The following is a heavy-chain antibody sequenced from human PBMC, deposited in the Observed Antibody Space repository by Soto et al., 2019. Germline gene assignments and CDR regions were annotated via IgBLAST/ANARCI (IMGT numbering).Heavy chain of an antibody. Sequence: QVQLVQSGAEVKKPGSSVKVSCKASGGTFSSYAISWVRQAPGQGLEWMGGIIPIFGTANYAQKFQGRVTITADESTSTAYMELSSLRSEDTAVYYCARGTSDGSYNLYWYFDLWGRGTLVTVSS. D-gene: IGHD1-26*01. CDR1: GGTFSSYA. CDR3: ARGTSDGSYNLYWYFDL. V-gene: IGHV1-69*12. J-gene: IGHJ2*01. CDR2: IIPIFGTA.